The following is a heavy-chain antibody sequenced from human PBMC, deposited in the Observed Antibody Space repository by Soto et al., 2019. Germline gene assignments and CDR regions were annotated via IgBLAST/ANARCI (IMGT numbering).Heavy chain of an antibody. CDR3: ARVPGP. J-gene: IGHJ5*02. V-gene: IGHV4-59*12. Sequence: SETLSLTCTVSGGSISSYYWSWIRQPPGKGLEWIGYIYYNGNTNYNPSLKSRVTISVDRSKNQFSLKLTSVTAADTAVYYCARVPGPWGQGTLVTVSS. CDR2: IYYNGNT. CDR1: GGSISSYY.